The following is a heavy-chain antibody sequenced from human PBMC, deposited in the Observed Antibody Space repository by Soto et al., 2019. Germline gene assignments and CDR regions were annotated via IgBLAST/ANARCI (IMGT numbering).Heavy chain of an antibody. CDR1: GGSISSSNYY. V-gene: IGHV4-39*01. J-gene: IGHJ4*02. D-gene: IGHD1-26*01. Sequence: QLQLQESGPGLVKPSETLSLTCTVSGGSISSSNYYWAWIRRPPGKGLEWIGSIYDSGRSYYNPSLMSRVTISVDTSQNQFSLKLSSVTAADTAVYYCATSGSYQTTYYFDYWGRGTLVTVSS. CDR3: ATSGSYQTTYYFDY. CDR2: IYDSGRS.